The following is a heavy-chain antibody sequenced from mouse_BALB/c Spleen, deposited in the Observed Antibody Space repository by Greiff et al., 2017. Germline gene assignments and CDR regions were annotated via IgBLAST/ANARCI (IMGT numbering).Heavy chain of an antibody. CDR2: ISYSGST. V-gene: IGHV3-2*02. Sequence: DVQLQESGPGLVKPSQSLSLTCTVTGYSITSDYAWNWIRQFPGNKLEWMGYISYSGSTSYNPSLKSRISITRDTSKNQFFLQLNSVTTEDTATYYCARSEYGNYGYWGQGTTLTVSS. J-gene: IGHJ2*01. CDR3: ARSEYGNYGY. CDR1: GYSITSDYA. D-gene: IGHD2-10*02.